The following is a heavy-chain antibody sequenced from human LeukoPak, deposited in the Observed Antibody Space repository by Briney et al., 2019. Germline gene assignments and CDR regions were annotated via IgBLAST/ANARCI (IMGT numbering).Heavy chain of an antibody. CDR1: GFTFSKYA. D-gene: IGHD3-10*01. CDR2: ISGSDSST. V-gene: IGHV3-23*01. CDR3: TKGLYGSGSSPDF. Sequence: GGSLRLSCAASGFTFSKYAMTWVRQARGKELAWVSGISGSDSSTHYADSVKGRLTLSRDNGKNTLYLQMNSLRAEDTAVYYCTKGLYGSGSSPDFWGQGTLVIVSA. J-gene: IGHJ4*02.